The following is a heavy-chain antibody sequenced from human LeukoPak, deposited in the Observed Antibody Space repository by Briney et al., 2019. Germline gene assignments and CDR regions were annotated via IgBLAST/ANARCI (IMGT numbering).Heavy chain of an antibody. V-gene: IGHV3-74*01. CDR1: GFTFSNYW. Sequence: GGSLRLSCAASGFTFSNYWMHWVRHAPGKGLVWVSRINSDGSSISYADSVKGRFTISRDNAKNTLYLQMNSLRAEDTAVYYCARYSSGWNFDYWGQGTLVTVSS. CDR2: INSDGSSI. D-gene: IGHD6-19*01. CDR3: ARYSSGWNFDY. J-gene: IGHJ4*02.